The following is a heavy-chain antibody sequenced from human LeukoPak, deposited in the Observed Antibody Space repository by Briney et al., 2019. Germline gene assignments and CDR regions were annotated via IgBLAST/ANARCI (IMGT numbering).Heavy chain of an antibody. V-gene: IGHV3-21*01. CDR3: ARDRPTTPFDY. CDR1: GFTFSSYS. CDR2: ISGSSSYI. J-gene: IGHJ4*02. Sequence: GGSLRLSCAASGFTFSSYSMNWVRQAPGKGLEWVSSISGSSSYIYYADSVKGRFTISRDNAKNSLYLQMNSLRAEDTAVYYCARDRPTTPFDYWGQGTLVTVSS. D-gene: IGHD4-17*01.